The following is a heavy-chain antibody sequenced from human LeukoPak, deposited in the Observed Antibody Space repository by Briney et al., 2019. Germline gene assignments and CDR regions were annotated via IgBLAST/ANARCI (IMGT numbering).Heavy chain of an antibody. V-gene: IGHV3-30*18. Sequence: PGRTLRLSCAASGFTFSSYGMHWVRQAPGKGLEWVAVISYDGSNKYYADSVKGRITISRDNSKNTLYLQMNSLRAEDTAVYYCANPDFWSGRDYWGQGTLVTVSS. D-gene: IGHD3-3*01. CDR2: ISYDGSNK. CDR1: GFTFSSYG. J-gene: IGHJ4*02. CDR3: ANPDFWSGRDY.